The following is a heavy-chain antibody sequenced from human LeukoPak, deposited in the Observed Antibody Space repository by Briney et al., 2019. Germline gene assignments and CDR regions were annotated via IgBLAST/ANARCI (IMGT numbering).Heavy chain of an antibody. CDR1: GFTVSSNY. D-gene: IGHD3-3*01. CDR2: IKYDGSVQ. Sequence: PGGSLRLSCAASGFTVSSNYMSWVRQAPGKGPEWVANIKYDGSVQYYADSLKGRFTISRDNAKNSLYLQMNNLWAEDTAVYFCARGMSISPNWFDPWGQGTLVTVSS. V-gene: IGHV3-7*01. J-gene: IGHJ5*02. CDR3: ARGMSISPNWFDP.